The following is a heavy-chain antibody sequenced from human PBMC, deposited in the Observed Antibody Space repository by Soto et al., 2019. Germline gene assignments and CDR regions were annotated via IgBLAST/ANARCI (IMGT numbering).Heavy chain of an antibody. CDR2: IDGVGTGT. D-gene: IGHD3-3*01. Sequence: GGSLRLSCAASGFTFTNYWMNWVRQAPGKGLVWVSRIDGVGTGTSYSDSERGRFTISRDNAENTLYLQMNSLRAEDTAVYHLTTVLEDWGQGTPVTVSS. J-gene: IGHJ1*01. CDR1: GFTFTNYW. CDR3: TTVLED. V-gene: IGHV3-74*01.